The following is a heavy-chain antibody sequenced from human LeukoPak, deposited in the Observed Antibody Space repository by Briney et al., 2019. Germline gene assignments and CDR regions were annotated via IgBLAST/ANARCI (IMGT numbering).Heavy chain of an antibody. CDR3: AKDGMYSSSSSYYFDY. CDR1: GFTFRSYA. Sequence: GGSLRLSCAASGFTFRSYAMSWVRQAPGKGLEWVSTISSSGGTTYYADSVKGRFTISRDISKNTLYLQMNSLSAEDTAVYYCAKDGMYSSSSSYYFDYWGQGTLVTVSS. J-gene: IGHJ4*02. CDR2: ISSSGGTT. V-gene: IGHV3-23*01. D-gene: IGHD6-6*01.